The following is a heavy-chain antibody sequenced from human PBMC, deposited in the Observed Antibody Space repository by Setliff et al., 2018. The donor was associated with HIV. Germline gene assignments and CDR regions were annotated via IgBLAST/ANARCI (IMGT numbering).Heavy chain of an antibody. CDR3: ARHSRTAVPTIDY. V-gene: IGHV4-39*01. CDR1: GASVSTTDYY. Sequence: PSETLSLTCTVSGASVSTTDYYWGWVRQSPRAGLEWIADIYYAGNTYYNPSLKSRATISIDTSRNQFSLKVTSLTAADTAVYYCARHSRTAVPTIDYWGQGTLVTVSS. J-gene: IGHJ4*02. CDR2: IYYAGNT. D-gene: IGHD4-17*01.